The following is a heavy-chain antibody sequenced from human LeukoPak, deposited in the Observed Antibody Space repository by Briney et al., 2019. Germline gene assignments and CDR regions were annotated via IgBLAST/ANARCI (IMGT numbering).Heavy chain of an antibody. CDR1: GYSFSSYW. CDR2: IYPGDSDT. Sequence: GESLKISCKGSGYSFSSYWIGWVRQMPGKGLEWMGIIYPGDSDTTYSPSFQGQVTISADKSISTAYLQWSSPKASDTAMYYCARRDGYCSSTSCYADYYYGIDVWGQGTTVTVSS. V-gene: IGHV5-51*01. D-gene: IGHD2-2*01. J-gene: IGHJ6*02. CDR3: ARRDGYCSSTSCYADYYYGIDV.